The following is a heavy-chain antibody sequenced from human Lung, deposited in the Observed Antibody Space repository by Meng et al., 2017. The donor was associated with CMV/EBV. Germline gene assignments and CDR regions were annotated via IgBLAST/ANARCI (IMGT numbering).Heavy chain of an antibody. CDR2: FIPVFGTA. Sequence: SXXVSXIASWGSFRSYAISWVRQAPGQGLEWMGGFIPVFGTANYAQKFQGRVTITTDESTSTAYMELSSLRSEDTAIYYCARGLTIAVAGTKFGSWGQGTLVTVSS. J-gene: IGHJ4*02. CDR3: ARGLTIAVAGTKFGS. CDR1: WGSFRSYA. D-gene: IGHD6-13*01. V-gene: IGHV1-69*05.